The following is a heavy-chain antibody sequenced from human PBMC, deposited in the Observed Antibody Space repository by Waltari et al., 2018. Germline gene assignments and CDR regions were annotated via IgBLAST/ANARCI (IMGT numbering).Heavy chain of an antibody. CDR1: GYTLTELS. CDR3: ARGAPIAVAGTSYFDY. D-gene: IGHD6-19*01. J-gene: IGHJ4*02. CDR2: FGPEEGET. Sequence: QVQLVQSGAEVKKPGASVKVYCKVSGYTLTELSMHWVRQAPGKGLEWMGSFGPEEGETLYAQKCQGRVTITADESTSTAYMELSSLRSEDTAVYYCARGAPIAVAGTSYFDYWGQGTLVTVSS. V-gene: IGHV1-24*01.